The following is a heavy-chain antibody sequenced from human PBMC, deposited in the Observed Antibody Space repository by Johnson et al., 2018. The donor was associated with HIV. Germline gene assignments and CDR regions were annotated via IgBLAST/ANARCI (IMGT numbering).Heavy chain of an antibody. CDR2: INSDGCSS. Sequence: MLLVESGGGLVKPGGSLRLSCAASGFTLSSYWMHWVRQVPGKGQVWVSRINSDGCSSDYADSVKGRFTIARDNSNTTLYLQMNSLRAEDTAVYYCARVLIVGAPWAFDIWGQGTMVTVSS. V-gene: IGHV3-74*02. CDR3: ARVLIVGAPWAFDI. J-gene: IGHJ3*02. CDR1: GFTLSSYW. D-gene: IGHD1-26*01.